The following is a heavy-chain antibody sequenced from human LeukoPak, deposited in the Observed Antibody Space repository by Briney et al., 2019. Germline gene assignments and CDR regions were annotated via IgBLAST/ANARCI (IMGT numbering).Heavy chain of an antibody. CDR1: GFTFSSYA. D-gene: IGHD6-13*01. CDR3: ARDRRTAGHYYYYGMDV. J-gene: IGHJ6*02. Sequence: GGSLRLSRAASGFTFSSYAMPWVRQAPGKGLEWVAVISYDGSNKYYADSVKGRFTISRDNSKNTLYLQMNSLRAEDTAVYYCARDRRTAGHYYYYGMDVWGQGTTVTVSS. V-gene: IGHV3-30*04. CDR2: ISYDGSNK.